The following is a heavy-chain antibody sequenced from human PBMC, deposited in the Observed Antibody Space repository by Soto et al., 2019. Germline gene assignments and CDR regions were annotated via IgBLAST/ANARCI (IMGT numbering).Heavy chain of an antibody. J-gene: IGHJ4*02. CDR1: GGSFTSNNW. CDR3: ASRDPGTSVDY. V-gene: IGHV4-4*02. CDR2: IYRTGST. D-gene: IGHD1-7*01. Sequence: QVQLQESGPGLVKPSGTLSLICAVSGGSFTSNNWWTWVRQPPGQGLEWIGEIYRTGSTNYNPSLKSQVTISLDKSENQFSLKVTSLTAADTAVYYCASRDPGTSVDYWGQGTLVTVSS.